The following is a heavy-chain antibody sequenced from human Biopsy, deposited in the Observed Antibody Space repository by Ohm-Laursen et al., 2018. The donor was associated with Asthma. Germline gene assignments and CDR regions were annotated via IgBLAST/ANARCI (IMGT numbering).Heavy chain of an antibody. CDR1: GGSISVSNW. D-gene: IGHD2-21*02. Sequence: SDTLSLTCNVSGGSISVSNWWSWVRQPPGRGLEWIGQIHHLGNANYNPSLKSRVTMSVDKSKNQFSLKLTSVTAADTAVYYCARGVDRVTGLLDHFDSWGQGTLVTVSS. CDR2: IHHLGNA. V-gene: IGHV4-4*02. J-gene: IGHJ4*02. CDR3: ARGVDRVTGLLDHFDS.